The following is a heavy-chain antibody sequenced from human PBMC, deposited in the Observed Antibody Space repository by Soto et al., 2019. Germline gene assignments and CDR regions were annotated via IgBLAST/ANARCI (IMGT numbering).Heavy chain of an antibody. J-gene: IGHJ4*02. CDR3: VKAVSGWSPFDS. CDR1: GFTFSSFA. D-gene: IGHD6-19*01. CDR2: IGRGGGST. V-gene: IGHV3-23*01. Sequence: VQLLESGGGLVQPGGSLRLSCAASGFTFSSFAMTWVRQAPGKGLEWVSAIGRGGGSTYYADSVKGRFTVSRDNSKNTLYMQMNSLRVEDTAVYYCVKAVSGWSPFDSWGQGTLVTVSS.